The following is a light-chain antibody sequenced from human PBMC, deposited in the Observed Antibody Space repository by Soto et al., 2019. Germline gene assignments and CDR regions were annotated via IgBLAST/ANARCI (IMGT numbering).Light chain of an antibody. Sequence: IQFTQSPSSLSASVGDRVTITFRASQGISSYLAWYQQKPGKAPKLLIYAASTLQSGVPLRFSGSGSGTDFTLTISSLQPEDFATYYCQQLNSYPRTFGQGTKVDIK. CDR1: QGISSY. CDR2: AAS. CDR3: QQLNSYPRT. V-gene: IGKV1-9*01. J-gene: IGKJ1*01.